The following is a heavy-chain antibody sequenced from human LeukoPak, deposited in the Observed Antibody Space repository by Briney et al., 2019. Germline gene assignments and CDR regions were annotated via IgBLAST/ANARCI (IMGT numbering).Heavy chain of an antibody. J-gene: IGHJ3*02. CDR1: GGTFSSYA. V-gene: IGHV1-8*02. D-gene: IGHD6-13*01. CDR3: ASPAAGLDDAFDI. Sequence: ASVKVSCKASGGTFSSYAISWVRQAPGQGLEWMGWINPNSGGTNYAQKFQGRVTMTRNTSISTAYMELSSLRSEDTAVYYCASPAAGLDDAFDIWGQGTMVTVSS. CDR2: INPNSGGT.